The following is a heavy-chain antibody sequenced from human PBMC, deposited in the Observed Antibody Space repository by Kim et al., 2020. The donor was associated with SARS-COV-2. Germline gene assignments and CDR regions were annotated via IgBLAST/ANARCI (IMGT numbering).Heavy chain of an antibody. Sequence: ASVKVSCKASGYTFTGYYMHWVRQAPGQGLEWMGWINPNSGGTNYAQKFQGWVTMTRDTSISTAYMELSRLRSDDTAVYYCAREPLGVPGGRYAFDIWGQGTMVAVSS. CDR3: AREPLGVPGGRYAFDI. CDR1: GYTFTGYY. V-gene: IGHV1-2*04. J-gene: IGHJ3*02. CDR2: INPNSGGT. D-gene: IGHD3-3*01.